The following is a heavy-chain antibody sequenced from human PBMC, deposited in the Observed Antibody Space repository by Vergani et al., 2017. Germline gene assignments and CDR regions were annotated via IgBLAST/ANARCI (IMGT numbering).Heavy chain of an antibody. J-gene: IGHJ4*02. V-gene: IGHV3-30*03. CDR2: IPYDGSNK. CDR1: GFTFSSYG. Sequence: QVQLVESGGGVVQPGRSLRLSCAASGFTFSSYGMHWVRQAPGKGLEWVAVIPYDGSNKYYADSVKGRFTISRDNAKNSLYLQMNSLRAEDTAVYYCARVRYNWNYFCFDYWGQGTLVTVSS. D-gene: IGHD1-7*01. CDR3: ARVRYNWNYFCFDY.